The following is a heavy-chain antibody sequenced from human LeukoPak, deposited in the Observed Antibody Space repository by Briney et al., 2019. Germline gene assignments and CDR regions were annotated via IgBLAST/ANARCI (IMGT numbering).Heavy chain of an antibody. CDR2: ISYDGSNK. CDR1: GFTFSRYG. V-gene: IGHV3-30*18. CDR3: AKDRGGWYYFDY. D-gene: IGHD6-19*01. J-gene: IGHJ4*02. Sequence: PGGSLRLSCAASGFTFSRYGMHWVRQAPGKGLEWVAVISYDGSNKYYADSVKGRFTISRDNSKNTLYLQMNSLRVEDTAVYYCAKDRGGWYYFDYLGQGTLVTVSS.